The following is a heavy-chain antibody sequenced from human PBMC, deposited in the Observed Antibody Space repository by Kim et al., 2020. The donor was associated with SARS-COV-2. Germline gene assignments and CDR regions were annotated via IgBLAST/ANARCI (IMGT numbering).Heavy chain of an antibody. D-gene: IGHD3-9*01. CDR1: GFIFSSYG. CDR3: ARRGPTGGPKNLRYFDWLTDY. V-gene: IGHV3-33*01. J-gene: IGHJ4*02. Sequence: GGSLRLSCAASGFIFSSYGMHWVRQAPGKGLEWLAVIWNDGSHKFYADSVKGRFTISRDNSKNTVYLQMSSLRGEDTAVYFCARRGPTGGPKNLRYFDWLTDYWGQGTLVTVSS. CDR2: IWNDGSHK.